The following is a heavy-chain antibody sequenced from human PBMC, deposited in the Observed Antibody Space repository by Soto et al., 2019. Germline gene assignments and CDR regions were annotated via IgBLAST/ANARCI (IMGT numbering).Heavy chain of an antibody. D-gene: IGHD3-10*01. Sequence: PGGSLRLSCAASGFTFSSYAVHWVRQPTGKGLEWVSVIGSAGDTYYPGSVKGRFTISRENAKNSLYLQMNSLRAEDTAVYYFARCSLGSFXYWGQVTLFTVSS. J-gene: IGHJ4*02. CDR3: ARCSLGSFXY. V-gene: IGHV3-13*01. CDR1: GFTFSSYA. CDR2: IGSAGDT.